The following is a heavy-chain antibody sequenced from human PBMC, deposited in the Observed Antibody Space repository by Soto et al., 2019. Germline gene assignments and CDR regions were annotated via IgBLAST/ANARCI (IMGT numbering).Heavy chain of an antibody. J-gene: IGHJ4*02. CDR2: INPTGGGT. D-gene: IGHD6-6*01. Sequence: ASVKVSCKASGYTFTRHSMHWVRQAPGQGLEWMGMINPTGGGTTYAQKFQGRVTMTRDTSTGIVYMELTSLRPEDTAMSYCARARRGTISTRRDYSRPGTMVTFYS. CDR1: GYTFTRHS. V-gene: IGHV1-46*01. CDR3: ARARRGTISTRRDY.